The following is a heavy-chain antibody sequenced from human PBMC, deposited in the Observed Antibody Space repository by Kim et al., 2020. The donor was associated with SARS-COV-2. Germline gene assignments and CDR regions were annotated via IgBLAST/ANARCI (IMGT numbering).Heavy chain of an antibody. Sequence: ASVKVSCKVSGYTLTELSMHWVRQAPGKGLEWMGGFDTEAGETIYAQKFQGRVTMTEDTSTDTAYMGLSSLRSEDTAVYYCATRGKQLGDSIDAFDIWGQGTMVTVSS. V-gene: IGHV1-24*01. CDR1: GYTLTELS. J-gene: IGHJ3*02. CDR2: FDTEAGET. CDR3: ATRGKQLGDSIDAFDI. D-gene: IGHD6-13*01.